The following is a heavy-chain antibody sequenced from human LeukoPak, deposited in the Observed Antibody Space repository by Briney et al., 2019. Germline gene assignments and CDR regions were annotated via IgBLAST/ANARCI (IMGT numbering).Heavy chain of an antibody. Sequence: ASVKVSCKASGYTFTGYYMHWVRQAPGQGLEWMGWMNPNSGNTGYAQKFQGRVTITRNTSISTAYMELSSLRSEDTAVYYCARAYCGGDCYFDAFDIWGQGTMVTVSS. CDR3: ARAYCGGDCYFDAFDI. J-gene: IGHJ3*02. CDR1: GYTFTGYY. V-gene: IGHV1-8*03. D-gene: IGHD2-21*02. CDR2: MNPNSGNT.